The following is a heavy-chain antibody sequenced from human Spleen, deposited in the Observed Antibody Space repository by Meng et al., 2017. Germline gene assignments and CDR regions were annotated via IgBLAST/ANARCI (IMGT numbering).Heavy chain of an antibody. Sequence: ASVKVSCKASGYTFTGYYMHWVRQAPGQGLEWMGRINPNSGGTSYAQKFQGRVTMTSDMSTNTDYMELTSLRSEDTAIYYCTGFGAGSFYNRGWFDPWGQGTLVTVSS. J-gene: IGHJ5*02. CDR3: TGFGAGSFYNRGWFDP. D-gene: IGHD3-10*01. V-gene: IGHV1-2*06. CDR2: INPNSGGT. CDR1: GYTFTGYY.